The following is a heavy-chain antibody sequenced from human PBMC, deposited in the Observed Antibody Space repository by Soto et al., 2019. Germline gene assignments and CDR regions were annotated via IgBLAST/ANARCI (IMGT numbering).Heavy chain of an antibody. Sequence: QVQLQESGPGLVKPSETLSLTCTVSGGSVSSGNHYWSWIRQPPGKELEFIAFVFYSGSHNYNPSQKRRATTSIDTSKNQFSLNLRSVTAADTAVYYCARGRGYGYGIDYWGQGALVTVSS. D-gene: IGHD5-18*01. CDR1: GGSVSSGNHY. J-gene: IGHJ4*02. CDR3: ARGRGYGYGIDY. V-gene: IGHV4-61*01. CDR2: VFYSGSH.